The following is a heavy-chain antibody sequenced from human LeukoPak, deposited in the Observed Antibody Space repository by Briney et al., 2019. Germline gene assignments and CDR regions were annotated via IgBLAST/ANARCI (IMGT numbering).Heavy chain of an antibody. Sequence: GRSLRLSCAASGFTFSSYGMHWVRQAPGKGLEWVAVIWYDGSNKYYADSVKGRFTISRDNSKNTLYLQMNSLRAEDTAVYYCGRERRYSYGLIDYWGQGTLVTVSS. J-gene: IGHJ4*02. V-gene: IGHV3-33*01. CDR1: GFTFSSYG. CDR2: IWYDGSNK. D-gene: IGHD5-18*01. CDR3: GRERRYSYGLIDY.